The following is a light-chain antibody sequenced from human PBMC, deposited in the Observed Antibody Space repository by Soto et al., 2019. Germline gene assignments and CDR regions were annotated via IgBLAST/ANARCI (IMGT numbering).Light chain of an antibody. V-gene: IGKV1-5*03. CDR1: QGISRY. CDR3: QQYNSYPWT. J-gene: IGKJ1*01. Sequence: IQLTQSPSSLSASVGDSVTITCRASQGISRYLSWYQQKPGKAPKLLIYKASSLESGVPSRFSGSGSGTEFTLTISSLQPDDFATYYCQQYNSYPWTFGQGTKVDIK. CDR2: KAS.